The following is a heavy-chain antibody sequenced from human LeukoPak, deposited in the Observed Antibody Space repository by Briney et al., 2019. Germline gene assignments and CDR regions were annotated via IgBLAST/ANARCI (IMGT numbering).Heavy chain of an antibody. CDR1: GLTFSSYG. J-gene: IGHJ4*02. CDR3: ARTQTTVTTLNY. D-gene: IGHD4-17*01. Sequence: GRSLRLSCAASGLTFSSYGLHWVRQAPGKGLEWVAVISYDGSNKKYANSVKGRFTTSRDNSKNTLYLQMNSLRAEDTAVYYCARTQTTVTTLNYWGQGTLVTVSS. CDR2: ISYDGSNK. V-gene: IGHV3-30*03.